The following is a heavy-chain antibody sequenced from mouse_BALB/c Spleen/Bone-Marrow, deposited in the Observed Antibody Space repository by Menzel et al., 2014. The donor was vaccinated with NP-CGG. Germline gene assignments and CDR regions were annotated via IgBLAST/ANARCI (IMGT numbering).Heavy chain of an antibody. CDR1: GYIFTEYA. Sequence: EVQLQESGPELVKPGASVRISCKTSGYIFTEYAMHWVKQSHGKSLEWIGGINPNNGVTSYNQEFKGKATLTVDKSSSTAYMELRSLTSEDSAVYYCARRQLGPAWFAYWGQGTLVTVST. V-gene: IGHV1-18*01. J-gene: IGHJ3*01. D-gene: IGHD3-2*01. CDR3: ARRQLGPAWFAY. CDR2: INPNNGVT.